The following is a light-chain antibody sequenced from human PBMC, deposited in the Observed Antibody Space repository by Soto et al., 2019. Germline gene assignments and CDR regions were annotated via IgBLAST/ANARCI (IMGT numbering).Light chain of an antibody. Sequence: EIVLTQSPGTLSLSPGERATLSCRASQSVSNNYLAWYQQKPGQAPRLLIYGASNRATGIPDRFSGSGSGTDFTLTISSLEPEDFGVYYCQQRSDWSPITFGQGTRLEIK. J-gene: IGKJ5*01. CDR2: GAS. CDR1: QSVSNNY. CDR3: QQRSDWSPIT. V-gene: IGKV3D-20*02.